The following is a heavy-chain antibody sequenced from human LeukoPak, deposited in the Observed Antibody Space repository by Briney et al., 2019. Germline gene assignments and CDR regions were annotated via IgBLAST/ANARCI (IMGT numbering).Heavy chain of an antibody. CDR1: GFTFRSYS. CDR3: ARDVTSMIVGGGFDF. D-gene: IGHD3-22*01. CDR2: ISTTSSYI. V-gene: IGHV3-21*01. J-gene: IGHJ4*02. Sequence: GGSLRLSCAASGFTFRSYSMNWVRQAPGKGLEWVSSISTTSSYIYYADSVKGRFTISRGNAKNSLYLQMNSLRAEDTAVYYCARDVTSMIVGGGFDFWGQGTLVTVSS.